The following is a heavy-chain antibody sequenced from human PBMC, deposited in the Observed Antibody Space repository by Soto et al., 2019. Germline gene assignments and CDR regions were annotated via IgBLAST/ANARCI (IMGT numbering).Heavy chain of an antibody. V-gene: IGHV4-4*07. CDR3: ERGRLGPDY. CDR1: SVSLSNYY. Sequence: SATXSLTCTFSSVSLSNYYCIWIRQPAGKGLEWIGRIFPTGNTDYNPSLRSRVTMSVDTSKNQFYLKLNSVTAEDTAVYYCERGRLGPDYWGQGTPVTVSS. J-gene: IGHJ4*02. D-gene: IGHD3-16*01. CDR2: IFPTGNT.